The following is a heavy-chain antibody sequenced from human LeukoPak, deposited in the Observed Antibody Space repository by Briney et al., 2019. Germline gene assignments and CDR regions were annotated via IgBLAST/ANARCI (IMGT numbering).Heavy chain of an antibody. CDR1: GYTFTSYA. V-gene: IGHV1-3*01. J-gene: IGHJ4*02. CDR2: INAGNGNT. CDR3: ARTRPYSSGWPYFDY. D-gene: IGHD6-19*01. Sequence: GASVKVSCKASGYTFTSYAMHWVRQAPGQRLEWMGWINAGNGNTKYSQKFQGRVTMTRDTSISTAYMELSSLRSEDTAVYYCARTRPYSSGWPYFDYWGQGTLVTVSS.